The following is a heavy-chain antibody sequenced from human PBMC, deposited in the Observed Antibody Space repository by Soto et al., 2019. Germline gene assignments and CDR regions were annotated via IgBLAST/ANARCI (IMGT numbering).Heavy chain of an antibody. CDR2: ISSSSSYI. D-gene: IGHD6-13*01. CDR3: ARAFSSSWAYYFDY. CDR1: GFTFSSYS. V-gene: IGHV3-21*01. J-gene: IGHJ4*02. Sequence: GGSLRLSCAASGFTFSSYSMNWVRQAPGKGLEWVSSISSSSSYIYYVDSMKARFTITRDNAKNSLYLKMNSLRAEDTAVDYGARAFSSSWAYYFDYWGQGTLVTVSS.